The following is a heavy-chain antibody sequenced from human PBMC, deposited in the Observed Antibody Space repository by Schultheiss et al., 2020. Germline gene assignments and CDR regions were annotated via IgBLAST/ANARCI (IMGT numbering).Heavy chain of an antibody. V-gene: IGHV4-61*01. Sequence: SETLSLTCTVSGGSVSSGSYYWSWIRQPPGKGLEWIGQINHSGSTNYNPSLKSRVTISVDKSKNQFSLKLSSVTAADTAVYYCAKREGNLSYYYYMDVWGKGTTVTVSS. J-gene: IGHJ6*03. CDR1: GGSVSSGSYY. CDR3: AKREGNLSYYYYMDV. CDR2: INHSGST. D-gene: IGHD1-14*01.